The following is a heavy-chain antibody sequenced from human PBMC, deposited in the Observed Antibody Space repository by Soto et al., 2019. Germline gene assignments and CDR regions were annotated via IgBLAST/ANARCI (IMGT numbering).Heavy chain of an antibody. V-gene: IGHV4-59*08. CDR2: IYYGGSA. J-gene: IGHJ4*02. CDR1: SGSISTCS. CDR3: ARGGHCTNGVCSALDY. D-gene: IGHD2-8*01. Sequence: LVLLSHTCSVASGSISTCSWSCIRQPPGKGLEWIGYIYYGGSANYNPSLKSRVTISVDTSKKQFSLKLSSVTAADTAVYYCARGGHCTNGVCSALDYWGQGTLVTVSS.